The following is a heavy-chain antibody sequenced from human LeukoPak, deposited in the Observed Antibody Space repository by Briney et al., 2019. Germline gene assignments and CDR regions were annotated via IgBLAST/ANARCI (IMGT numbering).Heavy chain of an antibody. CDR3: ARESVYYYGSGSYIY. D-gene: IGHD3-10*01. V-gene: IGHV1-18*04. Sequence: ASVKVSCKATGYTFTGYYMHWVRQAPGQGLEWMGWISAYNGNTNYAQKLQGRVTMTTDTSTSTAYIELRSLRSDDTAVYYCARESVYYYGSGSYIYWGQGTLVTVSS. J-gene: IGHJ4*02. CDR1: GYTFTGYY. CDR2: ISAYNGNT.